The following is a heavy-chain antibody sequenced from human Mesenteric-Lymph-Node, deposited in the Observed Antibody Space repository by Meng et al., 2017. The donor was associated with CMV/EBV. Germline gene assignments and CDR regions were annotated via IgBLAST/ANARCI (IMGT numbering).Heavy chain of an antibody. V-gene: IGHV3-23*01. CDR3: GRDLAVVIPTSIPD. D-gene: IGHD2-2*01. CDR2: IGAIGGSST. CDR1: GFTFSSYA. J-gene: IGHJ4*02. Sequence: GGSLRLSCAASGFTFSSYAVSWVRQAPGKGLEWVSGIGAIGGSSTYYADSVKGRFTISRDNSKDTLYLQMHSLRAEDTALYYCGRDLAVVIPTSIPDWGQGTLVTVSS.